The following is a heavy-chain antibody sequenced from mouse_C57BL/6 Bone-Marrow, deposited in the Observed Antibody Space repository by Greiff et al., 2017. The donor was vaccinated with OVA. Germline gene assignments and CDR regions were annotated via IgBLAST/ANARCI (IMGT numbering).Heavy chain of an antibody. J-gene: IGHJ2*01. CDR2: IYPGDGDT. D-gene: IGHD4-1*01. Sequence: QVQLQQSGAELVKPGASVKISCKASGYAFSSYWMNWVKQRPGKGLEWIGQIYPGDGDTNYNGKFKGKATLTADKSSSTAYMQLSSLTSEDSAVYFCAREGRTGTSYCDYWGQGTTLTVSS. V-gene: IGHV1-80*01. CDR1: GYAFSSYW. CDR3: AREGRTGTSYCDY.